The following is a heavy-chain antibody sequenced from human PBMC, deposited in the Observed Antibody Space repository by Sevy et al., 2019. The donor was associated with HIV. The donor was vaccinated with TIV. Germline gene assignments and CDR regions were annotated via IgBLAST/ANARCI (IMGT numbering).Heavy chain of an antibody. J-gene: IGHJ5*02. CDR3: ATGAAAGTNWFDP. V-gene: IGHV4-39*01. D-gene: IGHD1-26*01. CDR2: IYYSVNT. CDR1: GDSISSSNYY. Sequence: SESLSLTCTVSGDSISSSNYYWGWIRQPPGNGLEWIGTIYYSVNTYYNPSLKSRITISVDTSKNQFSLRLSSVTASDTAVYYCATGAAAGTNWFDPWGQGTLVTVSS.